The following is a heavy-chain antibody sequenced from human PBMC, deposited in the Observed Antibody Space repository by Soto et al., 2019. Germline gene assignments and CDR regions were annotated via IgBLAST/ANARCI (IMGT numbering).Heavy chain of an antibody. CDR3: ARDGYDFWSGYYTDFFDY. Sequence: ASVKLSCKDSGYTFTSYGIRWVRQDPGQGLEWMGWISAYNGNTNYAQKLQGRVTMTTDTSTSTAYMELRSLRSDDTAVYYCARDGYDFWSGYYTDFFDYWGQGTLVTVSS. J-gene: IGHJ4*02. CDR1: GYTFTSYG. D-gene: IGHD3-3*01. CDR2: ISAYNGNT. V-gene: IGHV1-18*01.